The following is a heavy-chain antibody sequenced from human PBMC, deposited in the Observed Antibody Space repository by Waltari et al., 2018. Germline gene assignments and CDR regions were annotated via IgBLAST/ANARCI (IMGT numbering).Heavy chain of an antibody. CDR2: INPNSGGT. CDR3: ARGEGGYGSGSPIDY. J-gene: IGHJ4*02. D-gene: IGHD3-10*01. V-gene: IGHV1-2*06. Sequence: QVQLVQSGAEVKKPGASVKVSCKASGYTFTGYYMHWVRQAPGQGLEWMGRINPNSGGTNYAQKFQGRVTMTRDTSISTAYMELSRLRSDDTAVYYCARGEGGYGSGSPIDYWGQGTLVTVSS. CDR1: GYTFTGYY.